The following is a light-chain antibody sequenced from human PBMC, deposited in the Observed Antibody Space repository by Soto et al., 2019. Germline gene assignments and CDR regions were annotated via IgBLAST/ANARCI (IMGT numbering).Light chain of an antibody. CDR1: QSLRHNY. Sequence: DIELTQSPDTLSLSPGERVTLSCRASQSLRHNYLAWYQQKPGQAPRLLIYETYRRATGIPDRFSGSGSGIDFTLTISRLEPEDFAHYLYQQYGGSSRTFGLGTKVEVK. V-gene: IGKV3-20*01. CDR2: ETY. J-gene: IGKJ1*01. CDR3: QQYGGSSRT.